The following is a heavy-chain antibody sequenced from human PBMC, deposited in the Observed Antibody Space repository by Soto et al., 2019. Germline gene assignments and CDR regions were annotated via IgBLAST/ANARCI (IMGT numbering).Heavy chain of an antibody. V-gene: IGHV3-48*01. J-gene: IGHJ3*02. CDR2: ISIGSSSM. D-gene: IGHD3-16*01. Sequence: GVSLRLSCEASGVTFRNYKMNWVRQAPGKGLEWVSQISIGSSSMDYADSVKGRFTISRDNAKSSVSLQMDNLRAEDTGVYYCARDFGFKALDIWGQGTMVTVSS. CDR3: ARDFGFKALDI. CDR1: GVTFRNYK.